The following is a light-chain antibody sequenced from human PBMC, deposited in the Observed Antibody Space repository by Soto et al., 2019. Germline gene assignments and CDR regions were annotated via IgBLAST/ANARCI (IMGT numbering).Light chain of an antibody. V-gene: IGKV3-11*01. CDR3: QHRDNWPWT. J-gene: IGKJ1*01. Sequence: EIVLTQSPATLSLSPGERATLSCRASQSVRSNLAWYQHKPGQAPRLLIYDVSNRATGIPGRFSGSGFGTDFTLTIINVEPEDFAVYYCQHRDNWPWTFGQGAKVEIK. CDR2: DVS. CDR1: QSVRSN.